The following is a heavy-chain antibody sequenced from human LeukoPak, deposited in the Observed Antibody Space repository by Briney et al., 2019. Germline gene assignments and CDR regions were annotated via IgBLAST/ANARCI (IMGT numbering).Heavy chain of an antibody. V-gene: IGHV3-21*01. CDR1: GFIFSSYI. Sequence: SGGSLRLSCAASGFIFSSYIMNWVRQAPGKGLEWVSSIGTSSDYIYYADSVKGRFTISRDNAKNSLSLQMNSLRAEDTAVYYCARDSGSWSSDYWGQGTLVTVSS. CDR2: IGTSSDYI. J-gene: IGHJ4*02. D-gene: IGHD1-26*01. CDR3: ARDSGSWSSDY.